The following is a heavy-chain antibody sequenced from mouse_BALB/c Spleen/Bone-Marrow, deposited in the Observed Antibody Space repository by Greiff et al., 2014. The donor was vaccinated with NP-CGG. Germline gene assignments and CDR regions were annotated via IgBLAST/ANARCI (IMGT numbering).Heavy chain of an antibody. Sequence: EVNLVESGGGLVQPGGSLKLSCATCGFTFSDYYMYWVRQTPEKRLEWVAYISNGGGSTYYPDTVKGRFTISRDNAKNTLYLQMSRLKSEDTAMYYCARRGWYYAMDYWGQGTSVTVSS. CDR1: GFTFSDYY. V-gene: IGHV5-12*02. CDR3: ARRGWYYAMDY. J-gene: IGHJ4*01. D-gene: IGHD2-3*01. CDR2: ISNGGGST.